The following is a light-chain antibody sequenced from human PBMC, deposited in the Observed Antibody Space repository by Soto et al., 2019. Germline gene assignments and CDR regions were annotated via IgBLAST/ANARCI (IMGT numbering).Light chain of an antibody. Sequence: AIRMTQSPSSLSASTGDRVTITCRASQGISSYLAWYQQKPGKAPKLLIYAASTLQSGVPSRFSGSGSGTDFTLTISCLQSEDFATYYRQQYYSYPGFTFGPGTKVDIK. V-gene: IGKV1-8*01. J-gene: IGKJ3*01. CDR3: QQYYSYPGFT. CDR1: QGISSY. CDR2: AAS.